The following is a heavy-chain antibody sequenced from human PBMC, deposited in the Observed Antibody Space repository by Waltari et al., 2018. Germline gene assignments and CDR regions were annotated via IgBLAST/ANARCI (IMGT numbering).Heavy chain of an antibody. CDR2: IYYSGST. J-gene: IGHJ4*02. Sequence: QVQLQESGPGLVKPSQTLSLTCTVSGGSIRRGDYYWSWIRQPPGKGLEWIGYIYYSGSTYYNPSLKSRVTISVDTSKNQFSLKLSSVTAADTAVYYCARVGITIFGVPDRGFDYWGQGTLVTVSS. D-gene: IGHD3-3*01. V-gene: IGHV4-30-4*08. CDR1: GGSIRRGDYY. CDR3: ARVGITIFGVPDRGFDY.